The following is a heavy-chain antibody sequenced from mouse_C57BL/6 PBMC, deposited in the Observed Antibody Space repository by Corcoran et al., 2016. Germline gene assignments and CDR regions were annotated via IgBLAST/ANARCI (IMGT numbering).Heavy chain of an antibody. D-gene: IGHD2-3*01. V-gene: IGHV8-12*01. CDR3: ARRESFYDGWGCFDV. CDR2: IYWDDDK. Sequence: QVTLKESGPGILQSSQTLSLTCSFSGFSLSTSGMGVSWIRQPSGKGLEWLAHIYWDDDKRYNPSLKSRLTISKDTSRNQVFLKITSVDTADTATYYCARRESFYDGWGCFDVWGTGTTVTVSS. J-gene: IGHJ1*03. CDR1: GFSLSTSGMG.